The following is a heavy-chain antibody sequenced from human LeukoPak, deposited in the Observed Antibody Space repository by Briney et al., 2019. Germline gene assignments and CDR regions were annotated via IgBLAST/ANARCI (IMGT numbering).Heavy chain of an antibody. Sequence: GGSLRLSCAASGFTFSSHSMIWVRQAPGKGLEWVSSISSTSSYIFYADSVKGRFTISRDNSKNTLYLQMNSLRAEDTAVYYCAKGPGQLWSLWVAYWGQGTLVTVSS. CDR1: GFTFSSHS. J-gene: IGHJ4*02. CDR3: AKGPGQLWSLWVAY. CDR2: ISSTSSYI. V-gene: IGHV3-21*04. D-gene: IGHD5-18*01.